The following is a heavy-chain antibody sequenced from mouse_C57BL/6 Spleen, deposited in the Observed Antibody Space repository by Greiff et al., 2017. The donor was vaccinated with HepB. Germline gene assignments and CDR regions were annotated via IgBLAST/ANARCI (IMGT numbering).Heavy chain of an antibody. CDR1: GYTFTSYW. Sequence: QVQLQQPGAELVKPGASVKLSCKASGYTFTSYWMHWVKQRPGQGLEWIGMIHPNSGSTNYNEKFKSKATLTVDKSSSTAYMQRSSLTSEDSAVYYCARHYYGSSYWYFDVWGTGTTVTVSS. V-gene: IGHV1-64*01. CDR3: ARHYYGSSYWYFDV. J-gene: IGHJ1*03. D-gene: IGHD1-1*01. CDR2: IHPNSGST.